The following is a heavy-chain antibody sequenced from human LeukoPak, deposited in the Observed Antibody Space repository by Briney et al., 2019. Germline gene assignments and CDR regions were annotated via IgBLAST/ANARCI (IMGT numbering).Heavy chain of an antibody. CDR2: IYYDGST. V-gene: IGHV4-59*08. CDR3: TRHTPVRLSSGYYFGMDV. CDR1: GGSIRSYY. Sequence: SETLSLTGTVSGGSIRSYYWSWIRQPPGKGLEWIGYIYYDGSTNYNPSLKSRVTMSVDTSKNQFSLKLSSVTAADTAVYFCTRHTPVRLSSGYYFGMDVWGQGTTVTVSS. J-gene: IGHJ6*02.